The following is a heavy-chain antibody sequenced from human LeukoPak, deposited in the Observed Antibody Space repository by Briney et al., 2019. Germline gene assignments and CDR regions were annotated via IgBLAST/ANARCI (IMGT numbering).Heavy chain of an antibody. Sequence: PGRSLRLSCAASGFTFSSYAMHWVRQAPGKGLEWVAVISYDGSNKYYADSVKGRFTISRDNSKNTLYLQMNSLRAEDTAVYYCAKAATWKWELQGAPPTYYYGMDVWGQGTTVTVSS. V-gene: IGHV3-30*04. CDR2: ISYDGSNK. D-gene: IGHD1-26*01. CDR1: GFTFSSYA. J-gene: IGHJ6*02. CDR3: AKAATWKWELQGAPPTYYYGMDV.